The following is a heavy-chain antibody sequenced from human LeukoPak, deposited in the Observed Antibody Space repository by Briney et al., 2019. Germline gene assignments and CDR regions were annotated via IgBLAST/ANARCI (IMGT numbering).Heavy chain of an antibody. J-gene: IGHJ2*01. CDR2: ISYDGSNK. V-gene: IGHV3-30-3*01. CDR1: GFTLNSYA. CDR3: TRDHGRWNFDL. Sequence: GGSLRLSCAASGFTLNSYADHCVRQAPGKGLEWVAVISYDGSNKYYADSVKGRFTISRDNSKNTLYLQMNSLRTEDTAVYYCTRDHGRWNFDLWGRGTLVTVSS. D-gene: IGHD3/OR15-3a*01.